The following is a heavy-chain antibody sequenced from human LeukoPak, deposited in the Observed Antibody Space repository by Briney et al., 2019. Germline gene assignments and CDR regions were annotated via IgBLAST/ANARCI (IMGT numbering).Heavy chain of an antibody. V-gene: IGHV4-61*01. J-gene: IGHJ3*02. CDR3: AGVGRGGYYKGPAAFDI. CDR1: GCSISSGYY. Sequence: SETLSLTCAVSGCSISSGYYWSWIRQPPGKGLEWIGYIYYSGSTNYNPSLKSRVTISVDTSKNQFSLKLSSVTAADTAVYYCAGVGRGGYYKGPAAFDIWGQGTMVTVSS. D-gene: IGHD3-3*01. CDR2: IYYSGST.